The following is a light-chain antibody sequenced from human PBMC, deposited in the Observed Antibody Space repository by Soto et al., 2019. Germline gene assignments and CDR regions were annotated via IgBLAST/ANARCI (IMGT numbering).Light chain of an antibody. CDR3: QQYNNWPLT. V-gene: IGKV3-15*01. CDR1: QSVSSN. Sequence: EIVMTQSPATLSVSPGERATLSCRASQSVSSNLAWYQQTPGQAPRLLIYGASTRATGLPARFSGSGSGTEFTLTISSLQSEDFAVYFCQQYNNWPLTFGGGTKVEIK. J-gene: IGKJ4*01. CDR2: GAS.